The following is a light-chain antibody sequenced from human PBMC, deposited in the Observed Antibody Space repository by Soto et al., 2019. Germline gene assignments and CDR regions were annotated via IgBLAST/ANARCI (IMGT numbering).Light chain of an antibody. J-gene: IGKJ1*01. Sequence: ETVLTQSPGTLSLSPGERATLSCRASQRVTGCYLAWYQQKPGQTPRLLIYGASRRATGIPDRFSGSGSGTAFTLTISRLEHEDFEVYYCQQYGGSPQWSFGQGTKVEIK. V-gene: IGKV3-20*01. CDR3: QQYGGSPQWS. CDR1: QRVTGCY. CDR2: GAS.